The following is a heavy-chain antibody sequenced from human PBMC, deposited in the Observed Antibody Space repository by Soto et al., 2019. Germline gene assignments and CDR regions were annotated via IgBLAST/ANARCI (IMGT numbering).Heavy chain of an antibody. V-gene: IGHV3-23*01. CDR3: AKAPGWFYYYDSGSYYPIDY. Sequence: GGSLRLSCAASGFTFSSYAMSWVRQAPGKGLEWVSAISGSGGSTYYADSVKGRFTISRDNSKNTLYLQMNSLRAEDTAVYYCAKAPGWFYYYDSGSYYPIDYWGQGTLVTVSS. J-gene: IGHJ4*02. D-gene: IGHD3-10*01. CDR2: ISGSGGST. CDR1: GFTFSSYA.